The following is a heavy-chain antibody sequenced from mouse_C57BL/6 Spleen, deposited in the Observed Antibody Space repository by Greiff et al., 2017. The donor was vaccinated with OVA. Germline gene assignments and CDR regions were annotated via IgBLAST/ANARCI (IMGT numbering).Heavy chain of an antibody. CDR3: ARHWDITTVVRYFDV. V-gene: IGHV5-6*01. CDR1: GFTFSSYG. CDR2: ISSGGSYT. D-gene: IGHD1-1*01. Sequence: EVKLVESGGDLVKPGGSLKLSCAASGFTFSSYGMSWVRQTPDKRLEWVATISSGGSYTYYPDSVKGRFTISRDNAKNTLYLQMSSLKSEDTAMYYCARHWDITTVVRYFDVWGTGTTVTVSS. J-gene: IGHJ1*03.